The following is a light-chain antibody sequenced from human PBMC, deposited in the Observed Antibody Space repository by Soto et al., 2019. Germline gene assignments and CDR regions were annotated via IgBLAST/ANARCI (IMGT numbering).Light chain of an antibody. CDR1: QSVSNNY. J-gene: IGKJ2*01. CDR3: QQYGSSPPYT. Sequence: EVVLTQSPGPLSLSPGERATLSCRASQSVSNNYLAWYQQKPGQSPKLLIFGSSDRATGIPDRFSGSGSVTDFTLTISSLEPEDFAVYYCQQYGSSPPYTFGQGTKLEIK. CDR2: GSS. V-gene: IGKV3-20*01.